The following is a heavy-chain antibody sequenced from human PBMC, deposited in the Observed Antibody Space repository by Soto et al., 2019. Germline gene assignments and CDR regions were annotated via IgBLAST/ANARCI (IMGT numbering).Heavy chain of an antibody. J-gene: IGHJ5*02. Sequence: QVQLVQSGAEVKKPGSSVKVSCKASGGTFSSYAISWVRQAPGQGLEWMGGIIPIFGTANHAQTFQGRVTITADESTITAYIELSSLRSEDTTVYYCARARPSNIELVPAAPWLDPWGQGTLVTVSS. D-gene: IGHD2-2*01. CDR3: ARARPSNIELVPAAPWLDP. CDR2: IIPIFGTA. CDR1: GGTFSSYA. V-gene: IGHV1-69*01.